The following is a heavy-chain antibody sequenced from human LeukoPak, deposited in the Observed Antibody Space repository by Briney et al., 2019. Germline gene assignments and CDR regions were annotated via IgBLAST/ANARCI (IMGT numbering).Heavy chain of an antibody. D-gene: IGHD1-26*01. V-gene: IGHV3-33*01. CDR1: GFTFSRYG. CDR2: IWYDGSNK. J-gene: IGHJ4*02. Sequence: GGSLRLSCAASGFTFSRYGMHWVRQAPGKGLEWVAVIWYDGSNKYYADSVKGRFTISRDNSKNTLYLQMNSLRAEDTAVYYCAREIVGATCFDYWGQGTLVTVSS. CDR3: AREIVGATCFDY.